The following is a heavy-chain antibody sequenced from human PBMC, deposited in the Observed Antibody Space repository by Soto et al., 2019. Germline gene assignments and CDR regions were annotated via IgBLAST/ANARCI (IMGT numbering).Heavy chain of an antibody. CDR3: LRGDGVYFDH. J-gene: IGHJ4*02. CDR1: GYTFTNYG. V-gene: IGHV1-18*01. CDR2: ISAYNGHT. Sequence: QVQLVQSGVKVKKPGASVKVSCNTMGYTFTNYGLSWVRQAPGEGLEWLGWISAYNGHTKYAQKVQDRVTLTTDTSASTAYLELRSLRSDDTAVYYCLRGDGVYFDHWGQGTLVLVSS. D-gene: IGHD3-16*01.